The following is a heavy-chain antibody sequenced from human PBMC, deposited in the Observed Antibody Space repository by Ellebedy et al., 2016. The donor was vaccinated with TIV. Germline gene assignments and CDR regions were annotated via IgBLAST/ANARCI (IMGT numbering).Heavy chain of an antibody. D-gene: IGHD3-3*01. J-gene: IGHJ4*02. CDR1: GFTFSIAG. Sequence: GESLKISXEASGFTFSIAGMTWVRQAPGKGLEWVATIDFSGTGTYYADSVKGRFIISRDNTKNSLFLQMNSLGVEDTAVYYCARDGSEWSRDYWGQGTLVTVSS. CDR3: ARDGSEWSRDY. V-gene: IGHV3-21*06. CDR2: IDFSGTGT.